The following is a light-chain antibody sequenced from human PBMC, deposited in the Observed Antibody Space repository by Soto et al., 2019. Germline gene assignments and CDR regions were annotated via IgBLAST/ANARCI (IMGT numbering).Light chain of an antibody. CDR3: ATWDSSLRHVV. CDR2: EDS. V-gene: IGLV1-51*01. Sequence: QSVLTQPPSVSAATGQRITISCSGGRSNLVKNFVSWYQQLPNTAPKLLIYEDSKRLSGIPDRFSGSKSGTSATLALTGLQTGDEADYYCATWDSSLRHVVFGEGTQLTVL. J-gene: IGLJ7*01. CDR1: RSNLVKNF.